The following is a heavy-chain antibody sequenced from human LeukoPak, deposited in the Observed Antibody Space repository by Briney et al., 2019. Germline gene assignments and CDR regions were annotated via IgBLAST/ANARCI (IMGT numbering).Heavy chain of an antibody. J-gene: IGHJ3*02. CDR1: GYTFTSYY. V-gene: IGHV1-2*02. D-gene: IGHD2-15*01. Sequence: ASVKVSCKASGYTFTSYYMNWVRQAPGQGLEWMGWINPNSGGTNYAQKFQGRVTMTRDTSISTAYMELSRLRSDDTAVYYCARTEDIVVVVAAFHDAFDIWGQGTMVTVSS. CDR2: INPNSGGT. CDR3: ARTEDIVVVVAAFHDAFDI.